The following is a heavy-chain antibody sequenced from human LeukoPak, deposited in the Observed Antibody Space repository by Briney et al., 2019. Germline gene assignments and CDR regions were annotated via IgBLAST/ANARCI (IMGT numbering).Heavy chain of an antibody. V-gene: IGHV1-8*01. D-gene: IGHD3-10*01. CDR2: MSPNSGDT. J-gene: IGHJ5*01. CDR1: SXD. Sequence: SXDIXXVRXASGRGLEWVGWMSPNSGDTGYAQKFQGRVTMTRDTSISTAYLDLISLTSEDTAVYYCARRLRGVVSRKNWFDSWGQGTLVTVSS. CDR3: ARRLRGVVSRKNWFDS.